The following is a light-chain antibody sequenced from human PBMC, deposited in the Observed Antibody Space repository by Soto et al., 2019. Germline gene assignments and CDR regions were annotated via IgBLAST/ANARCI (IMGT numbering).Light chain of an antibody. CDR1: STDFVGYNR. Sequence: QSVLTQPPSVSGSPGQSVTISCTGTSTDFVGYNRVSWYQQPPGTAPKLMIYEVSKRPSGVPDRFSGSKSGNTASLTVSGLQAEDEADYYCSSYAGSNSNVVFGGGTKLTVL. V-gene: IGLV2-8*01. CDR2: EVS. CDR3: SSYAGSNSNVV. J-gene: IGLJ2*01.